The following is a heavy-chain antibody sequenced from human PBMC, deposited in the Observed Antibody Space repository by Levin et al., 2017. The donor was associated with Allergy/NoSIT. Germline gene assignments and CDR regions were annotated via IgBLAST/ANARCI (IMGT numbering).Heavy chain of an antibody. D-gene: IGHD3-10*01. J-gene: IGHJ2*01. CDR3: AKGPHPGWFRELLEKYWYFDL. CDR2: ISGSGGST. V-gene: IGHV3-23*01. CDR1: GFTFSSYA. Sequence: AGGSLRLSCAASGFTFSSYAMSWVRQAPGKGLEWVSAISGSGGSTYYADSVKGRFTISRDNSKNTLYLQMNSLRAEDTAVYYCAKGPHPGWFRELLEKYWYFDLWGRGTLVTVSS.